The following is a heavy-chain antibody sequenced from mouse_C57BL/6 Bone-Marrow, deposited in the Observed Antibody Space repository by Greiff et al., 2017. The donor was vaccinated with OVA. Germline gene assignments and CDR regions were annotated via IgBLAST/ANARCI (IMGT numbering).Heavy chain of an antibody. CDR3: ARSRLLLLLELDY. CDR1: GYTFTSYG. J-gene: IGHJ4*01. CDR2: IYPRSGNT. V-gene: IGHV1-81*01. Sequence: VQLQQSGAELARPGASVKLSCKASGYTFTSYGISWVKQRTGQGLEWIGEIYPRSGNTYYNEKFKSKATLTADKSSSTGYMELRSLTSEDSAVYFCARSRLLLLLELDYWGQGTSVTVSS. D-gene: IGHD1-1*01.